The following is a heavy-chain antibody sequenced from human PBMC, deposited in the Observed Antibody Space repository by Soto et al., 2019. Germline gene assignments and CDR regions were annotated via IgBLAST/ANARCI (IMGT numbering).Heavy chain of an antibody. D-gene: IGHD3-22*01. Sequence: GDSVKVSCNASGYTFTSYVISWVRQAPGQGLEWMGWISAYNGNTNYAQKPQGRVTMTTDTSTSTAYMELRSLRSDDTAVYYCARDGRYYYDSSGYYYYGMDVWGQGTTVTVSS. CDR1: GYTFTSYV. V-gene: IGHV1-18*01. J-gene: IGHJ6*02. CDR3: ARDGRYYYDSSGYYYYGMDV. CDR2: ISAYNGNT.